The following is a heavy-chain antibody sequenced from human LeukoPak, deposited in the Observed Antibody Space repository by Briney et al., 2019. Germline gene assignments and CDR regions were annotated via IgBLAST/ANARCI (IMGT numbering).Heavy chain of an antibody. V-gene: IGHV4-4*02. CDR2: VHLNGAT. J-gene: IGHJ4*02. CDR1: GGSIITTNW. CDR3: ARESGAFSPFGF. Sequence: SETLSLTCAVSGGSIITTNWWSWVRQPPGKGLEWIGEVHLNGATNYNPSLESRVSMSVDKSKNQLSLKLRSVSAADTAIYYCARESGAFSPFGFWGQGTLVTVSS. D-gene: IGHD1-26*01.